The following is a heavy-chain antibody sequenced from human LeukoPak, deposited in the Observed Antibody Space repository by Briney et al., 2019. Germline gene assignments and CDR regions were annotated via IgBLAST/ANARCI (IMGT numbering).Heavy chain of an antibody. CDR3: ARAVTMIVVPSYYFDY. D-gene: IGHD3-22*01. J-gene: IGHJ4*02. V-gene: IGHV1-46*01. CDR1: GYTFTSYY. CDR2: INPSGGST. Sequence: ASVKVSCKASGYTFTSYYMHWVRQAPGQGLEWMGIINPSGGSTSYAQKFQGRVTMTRDTSTSTVYMELSSLRSEDTAVYYCARAVTMIVVPSYYFDYWGQGTLVTVSS.